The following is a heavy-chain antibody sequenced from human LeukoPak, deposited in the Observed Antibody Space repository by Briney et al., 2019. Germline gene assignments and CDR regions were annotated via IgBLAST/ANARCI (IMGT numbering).Heavy chain of an antibody. CDR2: VSGSGGST. Sequence: GGSLRLSCAASGFTFSSFWMNWVRQAPGKGLEWVSAVSGSGGSTYYADSVKGRFTISRDNSKSTLYLQMNSLRAEDTAVYYCAKDLGYSYGTPDYWGQGTLVTVSS. CDR3: AKDLGYSYGTPDY. J-gene: IGHJ4*02. CDR1: GFTFSSFW. D-gene: IGHD5-18*01. V-gene: IGHV3-23*01.